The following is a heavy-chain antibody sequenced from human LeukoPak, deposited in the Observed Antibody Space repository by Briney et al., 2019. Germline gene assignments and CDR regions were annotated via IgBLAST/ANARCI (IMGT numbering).Heavy chain of an antibody. Sequence: GSLRLSCAVSGFTFSSYTMNWVRPAPGKGLEWVSSIYSGGSTYYADSVKGRFTFSSDNSKNTLYLQMNSLRAEDTAVYYCTKAYSTSWYEGYWGQGTLVTVSS. V-gene: IGHV3-66*01. J-gene: IGHJ4*02. CDR1: GFTFSSYT. CDR3: TKAYSTSWYEGY. CDR2: IYSGGST. D-gene: IGHD6-13*01.